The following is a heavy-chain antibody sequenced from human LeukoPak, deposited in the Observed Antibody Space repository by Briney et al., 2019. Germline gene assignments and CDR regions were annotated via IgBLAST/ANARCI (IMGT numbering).Heavy chain of an antibody. Sequence: SETLSLTCTVSGGSISSYYWSWIRQPPGKGLEWIGYIYYSGSTNYNPSLKSRVTISVDTSKNQFSLKLSSVTAADTAVYYCARGDYYDSSGYYLQNWVDPWGQGTLVTVSS. CDR3: ARGDYYDSSGYYLQNWVDP. CDR1: GGSISSYY. J-gene: IGHJ5*02. V-gene: IGHV4-59*01. CDR2: IYYSGST. D-gene: IGHD3-22*01.